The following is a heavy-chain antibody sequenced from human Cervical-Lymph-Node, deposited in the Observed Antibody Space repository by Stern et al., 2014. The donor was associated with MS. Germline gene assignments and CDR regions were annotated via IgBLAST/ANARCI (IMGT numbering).Heavy chain of an antibody. J-gene: IGHJ4*02. CDR3: ARDAYDILTGRTYYFDY. CDR1: GFTFSSYG. Sequence: VQLLESGGGVVQPGRSLRLSCAASGFTFSSYGMHWVRQAPGKGLEWVAVIWYDGSNKYYADSVKGRFTISRDNSKNTLYLQMNSLRAEDTAVYYWARDAYDILTGRTYYFDYWGQGTLVTVSS. D-gene: IGHD3-9*01. V-gene: IGHV3-33*01. CDR2: IWYDGSNK.